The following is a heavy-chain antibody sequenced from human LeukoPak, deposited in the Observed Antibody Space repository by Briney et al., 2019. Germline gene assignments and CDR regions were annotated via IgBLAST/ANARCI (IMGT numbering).Heavy chain of an antibody. Sequence: ASVKVSCKASGYTFTSYAMHWVRQAPGQRLEWMGWINAGNGNTEYSQKFQGRVTITRDTSASTAYMELSSLRSEDTAVYYCAQLGSYDFWSGSGVDAFDIWGQGTMVTVSS. CDR1: GYTFTSYA. CDR3: AQLGSYDFWSGSGVDAFDI. J-gene: IGHJ3*02. V-gene: IGHV1-3*01. CDR2: INAGNGNT. D-gene: IGHD3-3*01.